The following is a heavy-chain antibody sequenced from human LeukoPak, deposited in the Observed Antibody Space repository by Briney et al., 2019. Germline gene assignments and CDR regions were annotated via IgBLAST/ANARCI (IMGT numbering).Heavy chain of an antibody. CDR3: ATKPTYGGYTDY. CDR1: GFAFSDYP. J-gene: IGHJ4*02. D-gene: IGHD4-17*01. CDR2: ISGSGDTT. Sequence: GGSLRLSCAASGFAFSDYPMNWVRQATGKGLEWVSTISGSGDTTYYADSVKGRFTISRDNSKNTLFLQLNSLRAEDTAVYYCATKPTYGGYTDYWGQGALVTVSS. V-gene: IGHV3-23*01.